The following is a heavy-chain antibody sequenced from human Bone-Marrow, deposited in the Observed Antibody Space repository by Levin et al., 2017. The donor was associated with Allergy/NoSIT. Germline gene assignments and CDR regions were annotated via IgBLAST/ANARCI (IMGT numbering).Heavy chain of an antibody. D-gene: IGHD1-26*01. J-gene: IGHJ4*02. CDR3: ARGRSGNYYDY. CDR1: GFTVSSHY. Sequence: GESLKISCAASGFTVSSHYMRWVRQAPGKGLEWVSLIYTSGNAYYADSVKGRFTISRDNSKNTLDLQMNSLRAEDTAVYYCARGRSGNYYDYWGQGTLVTVSS. V-gene: IGHV3-53*01. CDR2: IYTSGNA.